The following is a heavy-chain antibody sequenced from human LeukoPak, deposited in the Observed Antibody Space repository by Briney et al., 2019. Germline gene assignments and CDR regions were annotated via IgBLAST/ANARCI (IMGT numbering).Heavy chain of an antibody. D-gene: IGHD1-14*01. J-gene: IGHJ4*02. CDR1: GFTVSSNY. Sequence: PGGSLRLSCAASGFTVSSNYMSWVRQAPGKGLEWVSVIYSGGSTYYADSVKGRFTISRDNSMNMLYLQMNSLGADDTAVYYCAKYRTTNAPPRNFDYWGQGTLVTVSS. V-gene: IGHV3-53*01. CDR3: AKYRTTNAPPRNFDY. CDR2: IYSGGST.